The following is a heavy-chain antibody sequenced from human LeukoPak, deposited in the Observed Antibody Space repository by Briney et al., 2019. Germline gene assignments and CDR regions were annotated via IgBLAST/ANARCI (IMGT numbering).Heavy chain of an antibody. D-gene: IGHD3-9*01. Sequence: GGSLRLSCAASGFTFSSYAMSWVRQAPGKGLEWVSAISGSGGSTSYADSVRGRFTISRDNSKNTLYLQVNSLRAEDTAVYYCARGLFYDILTGFYRPYWGQGTLVTVSS. V-gene: IGHV3-23*01. CDR3: ARGLFYDILTGFYRPY. J-gene: IGHJ4*02. CDR2: ISGSGGST. CDR1: GFTFSSYA.